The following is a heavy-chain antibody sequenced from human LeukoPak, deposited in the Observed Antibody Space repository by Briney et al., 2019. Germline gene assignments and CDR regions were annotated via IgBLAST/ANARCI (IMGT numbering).Heavy chain of an antibody. CDR2: ISSNGGST. V-gene: IGHV3-64*01. Sequence: GGSLRLSCAASGFTFSSYTMHWVRQAPGKGLEYVSAISSNGGSTYYANSVKGRFTISRDNSKNTLYLQMGSLRAEDMAVYYCARDRGAPYCGGDCYPEDAFDIWGQGTMVTDSS. CDR1: GFTFSSYT. D-gene: IGHD2-21*02. J-gene: IGHJ3*02. CDR3: ARDRGAPYCGGDCYPEDAFDI.